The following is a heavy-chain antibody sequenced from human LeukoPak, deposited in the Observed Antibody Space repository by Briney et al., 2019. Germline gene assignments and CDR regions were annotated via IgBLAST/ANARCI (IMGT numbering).Heavy chain of an antibody. J-gene: IGHJ4*02. CDR3: ARDRNYYDSSGYYGFGY. CDR1: GGSISSSSYY. CDR2: IYYSGST. D-gene: IGHD3-22*01. Sequence: SETLSLTCTVSGGSISSSSYYWGWIRQPPGKGLEWIGSIYYSGSTYYNPSLKSRATISVDTSKNQFSLKLSSVTAADTAVYYCARDRNYYDSSGYYGFGYWGQGTLVTVSS. V-gene: IGHV4-39*07.